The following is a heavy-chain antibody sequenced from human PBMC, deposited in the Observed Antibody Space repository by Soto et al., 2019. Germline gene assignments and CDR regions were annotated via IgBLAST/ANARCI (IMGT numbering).Heavy chain of an antibody. CDR1: GFIFSNPW. CDR2: IKSRADGGTT. J-gene: IGHJ4*02. CDR3: ATDTQDIVGHY. Sequence: EVQLVESGGGLVKPGGSLRLSCVGSGFIFSNPWMSWVRQAPGKGLEWVGRIKSRADGGTTEYGASVKGRFAISRDDSKNTLYLQMNRLRTEDTALYYCATDTQDIVGHYWGQGTLVTVSS. V-gene: IGHV3-15*01. D-gene: IGHD5-12*01.